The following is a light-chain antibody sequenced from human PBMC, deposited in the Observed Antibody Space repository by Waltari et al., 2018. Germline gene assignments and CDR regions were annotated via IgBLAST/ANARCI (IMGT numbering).Light chain of an antibody. Sequence: QRVTISCSGSSSNIGSYSVNWYQRLPGTAPKLLIYTNTQRPSGVPDRFSGSKSGTSASLAISGLQSEDEADYFCAAWDDRLNGLYVFGTGTKVTVL. CDR3: AAWDDRLNGLYV. CDR2: TNT. V-gene: IGLV1-44*01. CDR1: SSNIGSYS. J-gene: IGLJ1*01.